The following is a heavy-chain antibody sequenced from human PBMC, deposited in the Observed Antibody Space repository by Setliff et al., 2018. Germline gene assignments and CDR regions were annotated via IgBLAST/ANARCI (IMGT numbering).Heavy chain of an antibody. Sequence: SETLSLTCAVYGGSFSGYYWSWIRQPPGKGLEWIGEINHSGSTNNNPSLKSRVTISVDTSKNQFSLKLTSVAAADTAVYFCARVGRGSPIDYMDVWGKGTTVTVSS. CDR1: GGSFSGYY. CDR3: ARVGRGSPIDYMDV. J-gene: IGHJ6*03. D-gene: IGHD3-10*01. V-gene: IGHV4-34*01. CDR2: INHSGST.